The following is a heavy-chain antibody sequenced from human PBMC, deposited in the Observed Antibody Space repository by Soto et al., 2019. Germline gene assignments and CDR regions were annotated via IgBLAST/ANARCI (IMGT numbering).Heavy chain of an antibody. CDR2: INHSGST. Sequence: SETLSLTCAFYGWSFSGYYWSWIRQPPGKGLEWIGEINHSGSTNYNPSLKSRVTISVDTSKNQFSLKLSSVTAADTAVYYCARGRQGWLGAFDIWGQGTMVTVSS. D-gene: IGHD3-10*01. CDR1: GWSFSGYY. CDR3: ARGRQGWLGAFDI. V-gene: IGHV4-34*01. J-gene: IGHJ3*02.